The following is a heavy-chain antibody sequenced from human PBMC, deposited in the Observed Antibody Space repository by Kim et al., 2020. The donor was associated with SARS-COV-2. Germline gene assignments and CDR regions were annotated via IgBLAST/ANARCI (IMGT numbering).Heavy chain of an antibody. CDR2: SSD. CDR3: ARVSSIAVY. V-gene: IGHV3-74*01. D-gene: IGHD6-19*01. J-gene: IGHJ4*02. Sequence: SSDSYADSVKSRFTISRDNAKNTLYLQMNSLRAEDTAVYYCARVSSIAVYWGQGTLVTVSS.